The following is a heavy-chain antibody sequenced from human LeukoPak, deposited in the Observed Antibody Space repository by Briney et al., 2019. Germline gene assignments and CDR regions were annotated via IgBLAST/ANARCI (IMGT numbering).Heavy chain of an antibody. V-gene: IGHV1-69*13. J-gene: IGHJ4*02. D-gene: IGHD6-6*01. CDR3: ARDLVSIAAPLGY. Sequence: GASVKVSCKASGGTFSSYAISWVRQAPGQGLEWMGGITPIFGTANYAQKFQGRVTITADESTSTAYMELSSLRSEDTAVYYCARDLVSIAAPLGYWGQGTLVTVSS. CDR1: GGTFSSYA. CDR2: ITPIFGTA.